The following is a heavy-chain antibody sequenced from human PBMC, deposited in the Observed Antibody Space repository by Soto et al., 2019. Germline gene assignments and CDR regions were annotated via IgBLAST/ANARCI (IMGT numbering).Heavy chain of an antibody. CDR2: ITSESSYI. J-gene: IGHJ4*02. V-gene: IGHV3-21*01. CDR1: GVRVSNSG. CDR3: ARVDGFTYPNDY. D-gene: IGHD5-18*01. Sequence: SLRLSCAACGVRVSNSGMTWSLQAPGKGLEWVSFITSESSYIYYEDSLRGRFTITRDNAKNSLYLQMNSLRVDDTAVYYCARVDGFTYPNDYWGQGTLVTVSS.